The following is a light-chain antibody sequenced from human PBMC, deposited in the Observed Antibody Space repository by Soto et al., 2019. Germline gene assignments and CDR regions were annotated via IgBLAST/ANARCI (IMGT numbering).Light chain of an antibody. CDR1: LDIGSN. CDR2: SAS. CDR3: QQLHSNPIT. Sequence: DIQLTQSPSFLSASVGDRVTVTCRASLDIGSNFAWYQRKPGKAPNLLIYSASTLQTDVPSRFSGSGSGAEFTLTIDSLQPEEFATYYCQQLHSNPITFGQWTRLEIK. V-gene: IGKV1-9*01. J-gene: IGKJ5*01.